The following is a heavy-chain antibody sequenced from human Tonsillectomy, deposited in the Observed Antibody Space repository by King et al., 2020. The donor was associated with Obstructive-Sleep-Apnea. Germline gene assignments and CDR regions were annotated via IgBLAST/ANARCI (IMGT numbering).Heavy chain of an antibody. V-gene: IGHV3-30*04. CDR2: ISYDGSNE. D-gene: IGHD1-7*01. Sequence: VQLVESGGGVVQPGRSLRLSCAAPGFTFSTYAMHWVRQAPGKGLEWVALISYDGSNEYYADSVKGRFTISRDNSKNTLYLQMNSLRAEETAVYYCARDKSNYYFDYWGQGALVTVSS. CDR1: GFTFSTYA. J-gene: IGHJ4*02. CDR3: ARDKSNYYFDY.